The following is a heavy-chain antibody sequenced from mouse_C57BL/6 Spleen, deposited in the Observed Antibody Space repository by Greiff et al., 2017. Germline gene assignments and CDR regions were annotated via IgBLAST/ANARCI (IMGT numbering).Heavy chain of an antibody. CDR1: GYAFSSSW. D-gene: IGHD2-4*01. V-gene: IGHV1-82*01. CDR2: IYPGDGDT. Sequence: QVQLQQSGPELVKPGASVKISCKASGYAFSSSWMNWVKQRPGKGLEWIGRIYPGDGDTNYNGKFKGKATLTADKSSSTAYMQLSSLTSEDSAVYFCAREGDYLFDYWCQGTTLTVSS. J-gene: IGHJ2*01. CDR3: AREGDYLFDY.